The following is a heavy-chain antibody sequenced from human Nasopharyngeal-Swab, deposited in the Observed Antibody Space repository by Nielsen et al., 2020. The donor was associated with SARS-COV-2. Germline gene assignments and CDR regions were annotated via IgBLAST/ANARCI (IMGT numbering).Heavy chain of an antibody. CDR3: ARGPLWFGEDYYYYYYMDV. D-gene: IGHD3-10*01. J-gene: IGHJ6*03. V-gene: IGHV3-30-3*01. Sequence: VRQAPGKGLEWVAVISYDGSNKYYADSVKGRFTISRGNSKNTLYLQMNSLRAEDTAVYYCARGPLWFGEDYYYYYYMDVWGKGTTVTVSS. CDR2: ISYDGSNK.